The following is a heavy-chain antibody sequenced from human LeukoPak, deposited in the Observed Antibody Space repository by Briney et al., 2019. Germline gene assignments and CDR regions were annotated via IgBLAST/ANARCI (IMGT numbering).Heavy chain of an antibody. CDR2: INHSGST. CDR1: GGSFSGYY. V-gene: IGHV4-34*01. Sequence: SSETLSLTCAVYGGSFSGYYWSWIRQPPGKGLEWIGEINHSGSTNYNPSLKSRVTISVDTSKNQFSLKLSSVIAADTAVYYCARVGSSGWYFGWGQGTMVTVSS. J-gene: IGHJ3*01. CDR3: ARVGSSGWYFG. D-gene: IGHD6-19*01.